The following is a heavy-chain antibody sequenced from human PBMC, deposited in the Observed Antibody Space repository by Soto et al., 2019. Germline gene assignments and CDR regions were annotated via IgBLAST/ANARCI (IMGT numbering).Heavy chain of an antibody. CDR2: ISPYKGNT. D-gene: IGHD2-2*01. Sequence: ASVKVSCKASGYTFSSIGISWVRQAPGQGLEWMGWISPYKGNTHYAQGLQGRVTMTTDTSTSTAYMELRSLRSDDTAVYYCARPTYCSSTHCSPFDYWGQGTLVTVSS. V-gene: IGHV1-18*01. CDR1: GYTFSSIG. CDR3: ARPTYCSSTHCSPFDY. J-gene: IGHJ4*02.